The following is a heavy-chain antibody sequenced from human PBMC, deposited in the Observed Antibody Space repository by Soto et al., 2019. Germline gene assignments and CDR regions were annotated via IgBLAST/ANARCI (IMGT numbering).Heavy chain of an antibody. J-gene: IGHJ6*02. Sequence: EVQLLESGGDLVQPGGSLRLSCAASGLTFSNYAMSWVRQTPAKGLEWVSAISGSGGDTYYADSVRGRFTISRDNSMNTLYLQMNSVRAEDTAIYYCAKERAAPLHMDVWGQGTTVTVSS. CDR1: GLTFSNYA. CDR3: AKERAAPLHMDV. V-gene: IGHV3-23*01. CDR2: ISGSGGDT.